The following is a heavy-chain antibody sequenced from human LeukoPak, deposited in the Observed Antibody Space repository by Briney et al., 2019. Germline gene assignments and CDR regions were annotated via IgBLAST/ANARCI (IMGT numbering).Heavy chain of an antibody. V-gene: IGHV3-23*01. Sequence: GGSLRLSCAASGFTFSSYAMSWVRQAPGKGLEWVSAISGSGGSTYYADSVKGRFTISRDNSKNTLYLQMNSLRAEDTAVYYCAKSARGYSYGSPTINYFDYWGQGTLVTVSS. J-gene: IGHJ4*02. CDR1: GFTFSSYA. CDR3: AKSARGYSYGSPTINYFDY. D-gene: IGHD5-18*01. CDR2: ISGSGGST.